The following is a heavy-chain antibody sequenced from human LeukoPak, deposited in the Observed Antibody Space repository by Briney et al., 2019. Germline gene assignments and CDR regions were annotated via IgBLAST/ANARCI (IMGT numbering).Heavy chain of an antibody. CDR1: GFTFSSYA. Sequence: GRSLRLSCAASGFTFSSYAMHWVRQAPGKGLEWVAVISYDGSNKYYADSVKGRFTISRDNSKNTLYLQMNSLRAEDTAVYYCARDPAVYYDILTGYSTPGYWGQGTLVTVSS. V-gene: IGHV3-30-3*01. CDR3: ARDPAVYYDILTGYSTPGY. CDR2: ISYDGSNK. J-gene: IGHJ4*02. D-gene: IGHD3-9*01.